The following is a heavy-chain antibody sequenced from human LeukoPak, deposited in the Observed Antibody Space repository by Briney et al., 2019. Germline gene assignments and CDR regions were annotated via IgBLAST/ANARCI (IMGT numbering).Heavy chain of an antibody. CDR2: VYPGDSDT. J-gene: IGHJ4*02. CDR3: ARHRWGYEYGDSSPFDY. D-gene: IGHD4-17*01. CDR1: RYSFTSYW. V-gene: IGHV5-51*01. Sequence: NPGESLKISCKRSRYSFTSYWIVWVRQMPGKGLEWMGIVYPGDSDTRYSPSFQGQVIISADKSISTAYLQWSSLKASDTAIYYCARHRWGYEYGDSSPFDYWGQGTLVTVSS.